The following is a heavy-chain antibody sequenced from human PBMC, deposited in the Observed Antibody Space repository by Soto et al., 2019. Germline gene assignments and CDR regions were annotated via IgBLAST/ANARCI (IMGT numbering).Heavy chain of an antibody. CDR2: KNPNSGNT. V-gene: IGHV1-8*01. CDR1: GYTFTSYD. J-gene: IGHJ4*02. D-gene: IGHD3-16*01. Sequence: QVQLVQSGAEVKKPGASVKVSCKASGYTFTSYDINWVRQATGQGLEWMGWKNPNSGNTGYAQKFQGRVTMTRNTSISTAYMELSSLRSEDTAVYYCASNIMITFGGRRPIDYWGQGTLVTVSS. CDR3: ASNIMITFGGRRPIDY.